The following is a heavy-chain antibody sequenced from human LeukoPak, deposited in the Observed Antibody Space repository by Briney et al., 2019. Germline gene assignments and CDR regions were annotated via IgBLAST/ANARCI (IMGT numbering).Heavy chain of an antibody. J-gene: IGHJ3*02. Sequence: SETLSLTCAVYGGSFSGYYWSWIRQPPGKGLEWIGEINHSGSTNYNPSLKSRVTMSVDTSKNQFSLKLSSVTAPDTAVYYCARPNSGYDLGDAFDIWGQGTMVTVSS. D-gene: IGHD5-12*01. CDR3: ARPNSGYDLGDAFDI. V-gene: IGHV4-34*01. CDR1: GGSFSGYY. CDR2: INHSGST.